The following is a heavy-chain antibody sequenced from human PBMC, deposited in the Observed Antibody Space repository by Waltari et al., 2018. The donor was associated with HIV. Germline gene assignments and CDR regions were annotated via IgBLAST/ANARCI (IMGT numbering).Heavy chain of an antibody. CDR3: ARGGWDFVVHRFDP. J-gene: IGHJ5*02. CDR2: MNPNSGNT. D-gene: IGHD2-21*01. V-gene: IGHV1-8*01. Sequence: QVQLVQSGVEVKKPGASVKVSCKASGYTFTNYDINWVRQATGQGLEWMGWMNPNSGNTVYAQKFQGRITMTRNSGINTAYMELSNLKSEDTGVYYCARGGWDFVVHRFDPWGQGTLVTVSS. CDR1: GYTFTNYD.